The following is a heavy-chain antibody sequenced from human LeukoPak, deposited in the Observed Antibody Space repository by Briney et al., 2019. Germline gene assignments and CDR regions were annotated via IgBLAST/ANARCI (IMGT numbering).Heavy chain of an antibody. J-gene: IGHJ6*03. Sequence: GGSLRLSCAASGFTFSSYEMNWVRQAPGKGLEWVSYISSSGSTIYYADSVKGRFTISRDNAKNSLYLRMNSLRAEDTAVYYCARIYYYYMDVWGKGTTVTISS. V-gene: IGHV3-48*03. CDR1: GFTFSSYE. CDR2: ISSSGSTI. CDR3: ARIYYYYMDV.